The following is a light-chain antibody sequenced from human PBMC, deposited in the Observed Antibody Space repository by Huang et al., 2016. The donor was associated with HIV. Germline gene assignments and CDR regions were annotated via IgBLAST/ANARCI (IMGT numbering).Light chain of an antibody. CDR2: DAH. V-gene: IGKV3D-20*01. J-gene: IGKJ2*01. Sequence: IVLTQSPATLSLSPGETATLTCGASQRVRNNYLAWYQQKPGLAPRRLIYDAHVRATGIPDRFSGCGSGIDFTLTISRLEPEDFAMYYCQQYSTSSYTFGQGTKVDI. CDR3: QQYSTSSYT. CDR1: QRVRNNY.